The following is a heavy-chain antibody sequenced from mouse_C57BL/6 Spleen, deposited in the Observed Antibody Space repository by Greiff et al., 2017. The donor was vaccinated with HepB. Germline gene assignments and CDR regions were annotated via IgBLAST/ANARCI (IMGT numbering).Heavy chain of an antibody. Sequence: QVHVKQSGPELVKPGASVKISCKASGYAFSSSWMNWVKQRPGKGLEWIGRIYPGDGDTNYNGKFKGKATLTADKSSSTAYMQLSSLTSEDSAVYFCANGGDGYFDAMDYWGQGTSVTVSS. J-gene: IGHJ4*01. V-gene: IGHV1-82*01. CDR2: IYPGDGDT. CDR1: GYAFSSSW. CDR3: ANGGDGYFDAMDY. D-gene: IGHD2-3*01.